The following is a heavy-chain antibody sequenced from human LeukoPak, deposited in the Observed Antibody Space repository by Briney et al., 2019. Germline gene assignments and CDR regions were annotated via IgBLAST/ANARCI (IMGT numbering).Heavy chain of an antibody. CDR2: IYYSGST. D-gene: IGHD1-26*01. J-gene: IGHJ4*02. Sequence: AETLSLTCTVSGGSISSSSYYWGWIRQPPGKGLEWIGSIYYSGSTYYNPSLKRRLTISVDTSQNHFSLRLSSVTAAGTAVYYCARGATDYWGQGTLVTVSS. CDR1: GGSISSSSYY. CDR3: ARGATDY. V-gene: IGHV4-39*01.